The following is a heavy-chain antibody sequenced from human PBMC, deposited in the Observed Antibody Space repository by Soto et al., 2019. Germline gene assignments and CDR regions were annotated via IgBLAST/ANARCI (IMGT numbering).Heavy chain of an antibody. J-gene: IGHJ4*02. D-gene: IGHD2-15*01. CDR1: GGSISSTNW. CDR3: ATLPPRIVVVVLPIPT. Sequence: QVQLQESGPRLVKPSGTLSLTCAVSGGSISSTNWWTWVRQPPGKGLEWIGEIYHTGSTKYNPSLKKPVTIPLDKSINHFSLNLSSVTAADTAVYYCATLPPRIVVVVLPIPTWGQGTLVTVSS. V-gene: IGHV4-4*02. CDR2: IYHTGST.